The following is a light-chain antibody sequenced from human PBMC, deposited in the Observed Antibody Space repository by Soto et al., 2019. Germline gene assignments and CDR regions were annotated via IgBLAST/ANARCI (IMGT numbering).Light chain of an antibody. J-gene: IGKJ1*01. Sequence: DIQMTQSPSTLSASVGDRVTITCRASQSISSWLAWYQQKPGKAPKLLIYKASSLESGVPSRFSGSGSGTEFTLTISSLQPDDLASYYCQQDNSFLTFGQGTKVEIK. V-gene: IGKV1-5*03. CDR3: QQDNSFLT. CDR2: KAS. CDR1: QSISSW.